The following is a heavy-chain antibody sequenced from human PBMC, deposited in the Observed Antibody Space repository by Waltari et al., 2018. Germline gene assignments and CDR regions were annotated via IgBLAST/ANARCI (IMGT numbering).Heavy chain of an antibody. V-gene: IGHV1-3*01. D-gene: IGHD3-22*01. CDR3: ATTMIVVVSVDAFDI. CDR1: GYTFTSYA. J-gene: IGHJ3*02. CDR2: INAGNGNT. Sequence: QVQLVQSGAEVKKPGASVKVSCKASGYTFTSYAMHWVRQAPGQRLEWMGWINAGNGNTKYSQKFQGRVTITRDTSASTAYMELSSLRSEDTAVYYCATTMIVVVSVDAFDIWGQGTMVTVSS.